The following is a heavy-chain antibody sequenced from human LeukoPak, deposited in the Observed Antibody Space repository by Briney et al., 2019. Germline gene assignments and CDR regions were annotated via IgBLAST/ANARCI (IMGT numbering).Heavy chain of an antibody. Sequence: SETVSLTCNVSNGSINSHRYYWGWIRQPPGKGLEWIVSIYYDGRTYYNPSLKSRVTISLDTSKIQFSLNLNSVTAADTAVYYCASANRAVADEYYFDYWGQGTLVTVSS. J-gene: IGHJ4*02. CDR1: NGSINSHRYY. V-gene: IGHV4-39*07. D-gene: IGHD6-19*01. CDR3: ASANRAVADEYYFDY. CDR2: IYYDGRT.